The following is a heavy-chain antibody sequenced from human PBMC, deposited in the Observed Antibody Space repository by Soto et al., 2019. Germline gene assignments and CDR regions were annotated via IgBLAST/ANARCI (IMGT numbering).Heavy chain of an antibody. CDR1: SGSISSSNW. CDR2: IYHSGST. Sequence: QVQLQESGPGLVKPSGTLSLTCAVSSGSISSSNWWSWVRQPPGKGLEWIGEIYHSGSTNYNPSLKSRVTISVAKPKNQFPLKLGSVTAADTAVYYCARRGSSWYSSGGWYFDLWGRGTLVTVSS. CDR3: ARRGSSWYSSGGWYFDL. J-gene: IGHJ2*01. D-gene: IGHD6-13*01. V-gene: IGHV4-4*02.